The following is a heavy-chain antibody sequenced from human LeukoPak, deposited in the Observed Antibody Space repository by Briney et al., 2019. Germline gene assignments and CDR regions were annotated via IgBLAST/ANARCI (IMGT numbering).Heavy chain of an antibody. CDR3: ARTIQYYDILTGYYGPYGMDV. J-gene: IGHJ6*02. CDR1: GDSISSYY. V-gene: IGHV4-59*01. CDR2: IYFSGRT. Sequence: SETLSLTCTVSGDSISSYYWSWIRQPPGKGLEWIGYIYFSGRTNYNPSLKSRVTISVDTSKNQFSLKLSSVTAADTAVYYCARTIQYYDILTGYYGPYGMDVWGQGTTVTVSS. D-gene: IGHD3-9*01.